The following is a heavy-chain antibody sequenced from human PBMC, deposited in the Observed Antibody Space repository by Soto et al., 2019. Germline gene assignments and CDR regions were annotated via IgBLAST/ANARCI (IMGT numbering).Heavy chain of an antibody. J-gene: IGHJ5*02. CDR2: INSDGSKT. Sequence: EVQLVESGGTLVQPGGSLRLSCAASGFTFSTFWMHWVRQAPGKGLVWVSRINSDGSKTTYAASVKGRFTISRDNAKNTVYLQMDSLRAEDTAVYYCATVATNSYNWLEPWGQGTLVTVSS. CDR1: GFTFSTFW. CDR3: ATVATNSYNWLEP. V-gene: IGHV3-74*01. D-gene: IGHD5-12*01.